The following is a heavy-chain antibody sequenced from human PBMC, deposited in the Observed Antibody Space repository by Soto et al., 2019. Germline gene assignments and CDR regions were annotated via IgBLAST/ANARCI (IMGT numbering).Heavy chain of an antibody. CDR1: GFTFSSYW. CDR3: ARVHTDIVVVPALDAFDI. D-gene: IGHD2-2*01. J-gene: IGHJ3*02. Sequence: EVQLVESGGGLVQPGGSLRLSCAASGFTFSSYWMHWVRQAPGKGLVWVSRINSDGSSTSYADSVKGRFTISRDNAKNTLYLQMNSLRAEDTAVYYCARVHTDIVVVPALDAFDIWGQGTMVTVSS. CDR2: INSDGSST. V-gene: IGHV3-74*01.